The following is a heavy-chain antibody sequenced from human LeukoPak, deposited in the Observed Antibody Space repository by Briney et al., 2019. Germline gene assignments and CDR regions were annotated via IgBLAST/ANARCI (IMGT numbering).Heavy chain of an antibody. Sequence: GGSLRLFCAVCGFTFSNYAMSWVSQAPGKGLEWVSAITGSGGNTYYADSVKGRFTISRDNSKDTVFLQMTSLRAEDTAVYYCAKWGDYDVLTGYYVSDYWGQGTLVTVSS. CDR2: ITGSGGNT. D-gene: IGHD3-9*01. CDR3: AKWGDYDVLTGYYVSDY. CDR1: GFTFSNYA. J-gene: IGHJ4*02. V-gene: IGHV3-23*01.